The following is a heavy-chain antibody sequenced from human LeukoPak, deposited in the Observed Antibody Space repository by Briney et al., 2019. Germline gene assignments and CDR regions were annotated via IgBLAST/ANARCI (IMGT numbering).Heavy chain of an antibody. V-gene: IGHV3-9*01. D-gene: IGHD6-6*01. CDR1: GFTFDDYA. J-gene: IGHJ5*02. CDR2: ISWNSGSI. Sequence: PGRSLRLSCAASGFTFDDYAMHWVRQAPGKGLEWVPGISWNSGSIGYADSVKGRFTISRDNAKNSLYLQMNSLRAEDTALYYCAKSQYSSSSFLVGFDPWGQGTLVTVSS. CDR3: AKSQYSSSSFLVGFDP.